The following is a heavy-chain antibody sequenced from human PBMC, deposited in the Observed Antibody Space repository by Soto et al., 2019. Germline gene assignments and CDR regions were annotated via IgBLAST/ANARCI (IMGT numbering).Heavy chain of an antibody. CDR2: INPSGGST. D-gene: IGHD6-6*01. V-gene: IGHV1-46*01. J-gene: IGHJ4*02. CDR1: GYTFTSYY. Sequence: ASVKVSCKASGYTFTSYYMHCVRQAPGQGLEWMGIINPSGGSTSYAQKFQGRVTMTRDTSTSTVYMELSSLRSEDTAVYYCARDRWDIAARHSGSYYFDYWGQGTLVTVSS. CDR3: ARDRWDIAARHSGSYYFDY.